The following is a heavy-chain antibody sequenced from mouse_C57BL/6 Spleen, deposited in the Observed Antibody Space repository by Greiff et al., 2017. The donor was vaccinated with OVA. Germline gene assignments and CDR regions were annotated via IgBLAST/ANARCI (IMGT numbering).Heavy chain of an antibody. CDR1: GYTFTSYD. D-gene: IGHD4-1*02. V-gene: IGHV1-81*01. CDR3: ARISPTGTRGYWYFDV. Sequence: VQLQQSGAELARPGASVKLSCKASGYTFTSYDISWVKQRTGQGLEWIGEIYPRSGNTYYNEKFKGKATLTADKSSSTAYMELRSLTSEDSAVYFCARISPTGTRGYWYFDVWGTGTTVTVSS. CDR2: IYPRSGNT. J-gene: IGHJ1*03.